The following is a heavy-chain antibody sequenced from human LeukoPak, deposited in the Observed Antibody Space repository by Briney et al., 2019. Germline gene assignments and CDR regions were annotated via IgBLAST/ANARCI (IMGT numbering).Heavy chain of an antibody. CDR3: ARDSGYGDYLYYNYYGMDV. Sequence: GGSLRLSCAASGFTFSSYWMSWVRQAPGKGLEWVANIKQDGSEKYYVDSVKGRFTISRDNAKNSLYLQMNSLRAEDTAVYYRARDSGYGDYLYYNYYGMDVWGQGTTVTVSS. J-gene: IGHJ6*02. CDR2: IKQDGSEK. V-gene: IGHV3-7*01. D-gene: IGHD4-17*01. CDR1: GFTFSSYW.